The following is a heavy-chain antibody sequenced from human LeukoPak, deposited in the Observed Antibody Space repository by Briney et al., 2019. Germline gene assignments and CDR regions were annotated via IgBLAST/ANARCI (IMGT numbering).Heavy chain of an antibody. V-gene: IGHV4-34*01. J-gene: IGHJ4*02. CDR1: GGSISSYY. Sequence: SETLSLTCTVSGGSISSYYWSWIRQPPGKGLEWIGEINHSGSTNYNPSLKSRVTISVDTSKNQFSLKLSSVTAADTAVYYCAANFYYDSSGYYYGVLDYWGQGTLVTVSS. CDR3: AANFYYDSSGYYYGVLDY. CDR2: INHSGST. D-gene: IGHD3-22*01.